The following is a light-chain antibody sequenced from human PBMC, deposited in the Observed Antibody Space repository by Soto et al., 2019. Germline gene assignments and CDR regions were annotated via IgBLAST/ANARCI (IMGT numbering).Light chain of an antibody. V-gene: IGKV3-20*01. Sequence: EIVLTQSPGTLSLSPGERATLSCRASQSVSSNYLAWYQQKPGQAPRLLIYGASSRATGIPDRFSGSGSGTDLTLSIRRLEPEDFAVYYCQQYGSSYPWTFGQGTKVEIK. CDR1: QSVSSNY. CDR3: QQYGSSYPWT. CDR2: GAS. J-gene: IGKJ1*01.